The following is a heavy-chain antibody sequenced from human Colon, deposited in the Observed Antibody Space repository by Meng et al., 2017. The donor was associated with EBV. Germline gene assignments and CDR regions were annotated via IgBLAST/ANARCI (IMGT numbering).Heavy chain of an antibody. D-gene: IGHD3-10*01. CDR2: IFHSGST. CDR1: GGSISSNNW. CDR3: ASSDYYGSGSYYP. J-gene: IGHJ5*02. V-gene: IGHV4-4*02. Sequence: QVTLQGSGPGLVKPSGTLSLTCAVSGGSISSNNWWSWVRQPPGKGLEWIGEIFHSGSTKHNPSLKSRVTMSMDKSKNQFSLRLSSVTAADTAVYYCASSDYYGSGSYYPWGQGTLVTVSS.